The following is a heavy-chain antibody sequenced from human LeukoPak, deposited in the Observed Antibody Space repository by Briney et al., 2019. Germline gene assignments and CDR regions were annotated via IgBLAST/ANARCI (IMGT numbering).Heavy chain of an antibody. CDR2: ISAYNGNT. D-gene: IGHD2-2*01. CDR1: GYTFTSYG. V-gene: IGHV1-18*01. J-gene: IGHJ4*02. CDR3: AREGRSDIVVVPAALDY. Sequence: ASVKVSCKAPGYTFTSYGISWVRQAPGQGLEWMGWISAYNGNTNYAQKLQGRVTMTTDTSTSTAYMELRSLRSDDTAVYYCAREGRSDIVVVPAALDYWGQGTLVTVSS.